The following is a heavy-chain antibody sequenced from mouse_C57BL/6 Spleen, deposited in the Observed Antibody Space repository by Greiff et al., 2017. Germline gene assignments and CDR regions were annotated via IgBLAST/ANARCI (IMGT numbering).Heavy chain of an antibody. CDR3: ERVYYGYYARDY. J-gene: IGHJ4*01. Sequence: DVLLVESGGGLVKPGGSLKLSCAASGFTFSDYGMHWVRQAPGKGLEWVADISSGSSTIYYADTVKGRFTISRDNAKNNLFLQMTSLRSEDTAMYDCERVYYGYYARDYWGQGTSLTVSS. V-gene: IGHV5-17*01. D-gene: IGHD1-1*01. CDR1: GFTFSDYG. CDR2: ISSGSSTI.